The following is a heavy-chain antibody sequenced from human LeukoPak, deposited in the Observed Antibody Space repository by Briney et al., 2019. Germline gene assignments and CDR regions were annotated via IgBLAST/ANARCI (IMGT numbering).Heavy chain of an antibody. CDR3: AKAPGFSGAFDI. D-gene: IGHD1-14*01. CDR1: GFTFSSYG. V-gene: IGHV3-30*02. J-gene: IGHJ3*02. Sequence: GGSLRLSCVASGFTFSSYGMHWVRQAPGKGLEWVAFIRYDESNKYYADSVKGRFTISRDNSKNTLYLQMNSLRAEDTAVYYCAKAPGFSGAFDIWGQGTMVTVSS. CDR2: IRYDESNK.